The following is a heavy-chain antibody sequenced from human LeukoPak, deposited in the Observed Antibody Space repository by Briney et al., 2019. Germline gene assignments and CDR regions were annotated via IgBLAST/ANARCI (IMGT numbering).Heavy chain of an antibody. CDR2: IYPGDSDT. D-gene: IGHD1-26*01. CDR3: ATWESLGYYFDY. V-gene: IGHV5-51*01. Sequence: GGSLKISYKGSGYRFTSYWIGWGRPMPGKGVGCMGIIYPGDSDTRYSPSFQGQVTISADKSISTAYLQWSSLKASDTAMYYCATWESLGYYFDYWGQGTLVTVSS. CDR1: GYRFTSYW. J-gene: IGHJ4*02.